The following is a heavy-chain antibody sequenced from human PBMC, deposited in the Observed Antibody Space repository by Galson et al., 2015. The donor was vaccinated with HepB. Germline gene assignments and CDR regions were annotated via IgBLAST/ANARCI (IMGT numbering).Heavy chain of an antibody. D-gene: IGHD6-19*01. J-gene: IGHJ4*02. CDR1: GFTFSSYA. V-gene: IGHV3-23*01. Sequence: SLRLSCAASGFTFSSYAMSWVRQAPGKGLEWVSAISGSGGSTYYADSVKGRFTISRDNSKNTLYLQMNSQRAEDTAVYYCAKPPQWYRSTRSTYYFAYWGQGTLVTVSS. CDR2: ISGSGGST. CDR3: AKPPQWYRSTRSTYYFAY.